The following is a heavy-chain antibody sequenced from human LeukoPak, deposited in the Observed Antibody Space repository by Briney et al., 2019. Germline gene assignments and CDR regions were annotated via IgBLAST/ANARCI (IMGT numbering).Heavy chain of an antibody. CDR2: IIPIFGTA. CDR1: GGTFSNYS. J-gene: IGHJ4*02. V-gene: IGHV1-69*13. CDR3: AREMGIAVAGAFGY. Sequence: SVKVSCKASGGTFSNYSISWVRQAPGQGLEWMGGIIPIFGTANYAQNFQGRVTITADESTSTAYMELSSLRSEDTAVYYCAREMGIAVAGAFGYWGQGTLVTVSS. D-gene: IGHD6-19*01.